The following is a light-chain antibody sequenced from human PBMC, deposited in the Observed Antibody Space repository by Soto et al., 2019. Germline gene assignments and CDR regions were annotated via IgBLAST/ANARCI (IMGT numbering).Light chain of an antibody. V-gene: IGLV1-40*01. CDR2: GNT. CDR3: LSFDSSLSVV. J-gene: IGLJ2*01. Sequence: QPVLTQPPSVSGAPGQRVTISCTGSSSNIGAGYDVHWYQQLPGRAPKLLIYGNTNRPSGVPDRFSGSKSGPSASLAITGLQAEDEADYYCLSFDSSLSVVFGGGTKVTVL. CDR1: SSNIGAGYD.